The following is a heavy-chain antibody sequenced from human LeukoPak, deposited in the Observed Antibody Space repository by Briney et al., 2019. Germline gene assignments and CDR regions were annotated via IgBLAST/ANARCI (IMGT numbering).Heavy chain of an antibody. Sequence: GSLRLSCAASGFTFSSYAMSWIRQPPGKGLEWIGEINHSGSTNYNPSLKSRVTISVDTSKNQFSLKLSSVTAADTAVYYCARGGYSGSYQNWFDPWGQGTLVTVSS. CDR3: ARGGYSGSYQNWFDP. D-gene: IGHD1-26*01. V-gene: IGHV4-34*01. J-gene: IGHJ5*02. CDR1: GFTFSSYA. CDR2: INHSGST.